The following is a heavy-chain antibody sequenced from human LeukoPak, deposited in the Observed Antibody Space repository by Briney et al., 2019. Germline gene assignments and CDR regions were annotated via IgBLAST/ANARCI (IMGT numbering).Heavy chain of an antibody. Sequence: GGSLRLSCAASGFSFSTYGFHWVRQAPGKGLEWVTFIRFDGGKKNYADSVKGRFAISRDNSKNIVYLQMNSLRAEDTAVYYCAKDRGWELKLFDYWGQGTLVTVSS. CDR1: GFSFSTYG. CDR3: AKDRGWELKLFDY. D-gene: IGHD1-26*01. V-gene: IGHV3-30*02. J-gene: IGHJ4*02. CDR2: IRFDGGKK.